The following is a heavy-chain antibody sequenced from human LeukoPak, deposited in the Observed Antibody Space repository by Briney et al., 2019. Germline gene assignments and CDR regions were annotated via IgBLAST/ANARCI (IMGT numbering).Heavy chain of an antibody. CDR2: ISADAVDT. J-gene: IGHJ5*02. Sequence: GGSLRLSCVASGFTFSNLAMTWVRQAPGKGLEWVSAISADAVDTFYAPSVKGRFTISRDNSKNTMYLQINGLRAEDTAIYYCAKDVWWSVSWGQGTLVTVSS. CDR1: GFTFSNLA. CDR3: AKDVWWSVS. V-gene: IGHV3-23*01. D-gene: IGHD2-8*02.